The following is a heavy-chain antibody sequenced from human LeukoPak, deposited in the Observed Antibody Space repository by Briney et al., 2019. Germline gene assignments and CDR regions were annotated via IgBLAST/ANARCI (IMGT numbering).Heavy chain of an antibody. CDR3: AAPRSRRTGRYCSGGSCYSGVYFDY. Sequence: SETLSLTCAVYGGSFSGYYWSWIRQPPGKGLEWIGEINHSGSTNYNPSLKSRVTISVDTSKNQFSLKLSSVTAADTAVYYCAAPRSRRTGRYCSGGSCYSGVYFDYWGQGTLVTVSS. V-gene: IGHV4-34*01. CDR2: INHSGST. D-gene: IGHD2-15*01. J-gene: IGHJ4*02. CDR1: GGSFSGYY.